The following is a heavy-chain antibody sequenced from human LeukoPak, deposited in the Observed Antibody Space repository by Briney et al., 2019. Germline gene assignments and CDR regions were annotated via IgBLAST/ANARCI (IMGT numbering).Heavy chain of an antibody. V-gene: IGHV3-11*01. CDR1: GFNFSATY. D-gene: IGHD6-13*01. CDR2: ISNKGIII. J-gene: IGHJ3*02. Sequence: GSLRLSCAASGFNFSATYMTWIRQAPGKGLEWVSYISNKGIIINYADSVKGRFTTSRDDAKSSLYLHMNNLRAEDTAVYYCAKGGYSSSWHAFDIWGQGTMVTVSS. CDR3: AKGGYSSSWHAFDI.